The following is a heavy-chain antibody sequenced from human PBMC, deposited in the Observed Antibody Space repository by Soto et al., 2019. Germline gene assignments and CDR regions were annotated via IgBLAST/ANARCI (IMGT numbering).Heavy chain of an antibody. Sequence: SVKVSCKASGFTFTSSAVQWVRQARGQRLEWIGWIVVGSGNTNYAQKFQERVTITRDMSTSTAYMELSSLRSEDTAVYYCAADSMYYDSSGPFSNWFDPWGQGTLVTVSS. CDR3: AADSMYYDSSGPFSNWFDP. D-gene: IGHD3-22*01. J-gene: IGHJ5*02. V-gene: IGHV1-58*01. CDR1: GFTFTSSA. CDR2: IVVGSGNT.